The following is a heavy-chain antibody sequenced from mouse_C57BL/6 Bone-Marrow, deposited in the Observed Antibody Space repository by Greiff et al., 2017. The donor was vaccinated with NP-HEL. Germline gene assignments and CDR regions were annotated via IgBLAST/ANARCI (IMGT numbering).Heavy chain of an antibody. CDR1: GYTFTNYW. J-gene: IGHJ4*01. D-gene: IGHD1-1*01. Sequence: QVQLQQSGAELVRPGTSVKMSCKASGYTFTNYWIGWAKQRPGHGLEWIGDIYPGGGYTNYNEKFKGKATLTADKSSSTAYMQFSSLTSEDSAIYYCARYYGREGYYAMDDWGQGTSVTVSS. CDR2: IYPGGGYT. CDR3: ARYYGREGYYAMDD. V-gene: IGHV1-63*01.